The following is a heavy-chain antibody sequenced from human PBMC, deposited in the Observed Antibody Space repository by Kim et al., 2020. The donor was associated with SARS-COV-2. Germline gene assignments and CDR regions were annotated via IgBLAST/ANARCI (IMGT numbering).Heavy chain of an antibody. D-gene: IGHD3-3*01. Sequence: GGSLRLSCAASGFTFDDYAMHWVRQAPGKGLEWVSGISWNSGSIGYADSVKGRFTISRDNAKNSLYLQMNSLRAEDTAVYCCAKDLAGLLGPGYFDYWGQGTLVTVSS. CDR2: ISWNSGSI. V-gene: IGHV3-9*01. CDR3: AKDLAGLLGPGYFDY. J-gene: IGHJ4*02. CDR1: GFTFDDYA.